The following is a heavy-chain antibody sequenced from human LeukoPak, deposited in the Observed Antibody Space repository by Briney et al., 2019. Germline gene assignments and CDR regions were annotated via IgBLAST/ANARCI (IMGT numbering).Heavy chain of an antibody. CDR1: GFTFSDYA. CDR3: ARNKAITAFFGMDV. D-gene: IGHD2/OR15-2a*01. CDR2: IAYGGTYK. Sequence: GTSLRLSCAASGFTFSDYAMHWVRQAPGKGLEWVAVIAYGGTYKHHADSLKGRFTISRDNSRDTLYLRINSLRPEDTALYYCARNKAITAFFGMDVWGQGTTVIVSS. J-gene: IGHJ6*02. V-gene: IGHV3-30*03.